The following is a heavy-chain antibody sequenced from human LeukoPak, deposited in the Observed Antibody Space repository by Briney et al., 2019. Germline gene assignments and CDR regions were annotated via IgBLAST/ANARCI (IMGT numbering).Heavy chain of an antibody. Sequence: GESLKISCKGSGYRFTSYWIGWVRQMPGKGLEWMGIIYPGDSDTRYSPSFQGQVTISADKSISTAYLQWSSLKASDTAMYYCARLGLGDGYNLSPTTFDYWGQGTLVTVSS. CDR3: ARLGLGDGYNLSPTTFDY. D-gene: IGHD5-24*01. J-gene: IGHJ4*02. CDR1: GYRFTSYW. V-gene: IGHV5-51*01. CDR2: IYPGDSDT.